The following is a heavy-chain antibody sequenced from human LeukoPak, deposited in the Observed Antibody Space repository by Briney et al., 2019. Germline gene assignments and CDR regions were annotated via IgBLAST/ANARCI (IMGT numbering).Heavy chain of an antibody. CDR2: IRYDGSNK. CDR3: ARDERWIFDY. J-gene: IGHJ4*02. CDR1: GFTFTSYG. Sequence: GGSLRLSCAASGFTFTSYGMHWVRQAPGKGLEWVTFIRYDGSNKYYADSVKGRFTISRDNSKNTLYLQMNNLRAEDTAVYYCARDERWIFDYWGQGTLVTVSS. D-gene: IGHD5-12*01. V-gene: IGHV3-30*02.